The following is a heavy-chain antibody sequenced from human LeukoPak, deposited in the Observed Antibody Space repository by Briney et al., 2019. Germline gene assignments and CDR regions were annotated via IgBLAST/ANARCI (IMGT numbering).Heavy chain of an antibody. V-gene: IGHV3-33*01. CDR3: ARDKGYSYGHAFDY. CDR2: IWYDGSNK. CDR1: GFTFSSYG. Sequence: GTSLGLSCAASGFTFSSYGMHWVRQAPGKGLEWVTLIWYDGSNKYYAESVKGRFTISRDNSENTLYLQMNSLRAEDTAVYYCARDKGYSYGHAFDYWGQGTLVTVSS. D-gene: IGHD5-18*01. J-gene: IGHJ4*02.